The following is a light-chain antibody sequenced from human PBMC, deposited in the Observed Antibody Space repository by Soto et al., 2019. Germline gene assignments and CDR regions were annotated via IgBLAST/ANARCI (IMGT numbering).Light chain of an antibody. V-gene: IGLV2-23*01. CDR1: GSALVNYNL. CDR3: CSCVSGSPFDVL. J-gene: IGLJ3*02. Sequence: QSVLTQPASVSGSPGQSITISCTGTGSALVNYNLVSWYQQPPGQAPRHVIYESTKRPSGVSDRFSGSKSGNTASLTISGLQAEDEGVYYCCSCVSGSPFDVLFGGGTKRTVL. CDR2: EST.